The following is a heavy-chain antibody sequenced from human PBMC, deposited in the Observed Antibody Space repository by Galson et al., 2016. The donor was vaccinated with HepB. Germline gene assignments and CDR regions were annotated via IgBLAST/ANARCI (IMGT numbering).Heavy chain of an antibody. V-gene: IGHV5-51*01. J-gene: IGHJ5*02. D-gene: IGHD3-9*01. CDR3: ARLGFDLSTGSPPGWFDP. Sequence: KVSCKGSGYSFSNYWIVWVRQMPGKGLEWMGIIFPDDSDSKYSPSFEGHVTISADKSINTVYLQWTSLRASDTAMYYCARLGFDLSTGSPPGWFDPWGQGTLVTVS. CDR2: IFPDDSDS. CDR1: GYSFSNYW.